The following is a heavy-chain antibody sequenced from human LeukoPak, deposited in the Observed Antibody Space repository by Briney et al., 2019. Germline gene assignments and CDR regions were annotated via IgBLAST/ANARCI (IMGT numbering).Heavy chain of an antibody. Sequence: GGSLRLSCAASGFTFSSYAMSWVRQAPGKGLEWVAFIRYDGSNKYYADSVKGRFTISRDNSKNTLYLQMNSLRAEDTAVYYCAKCWGGWDYDILTGFDYFDYWGQGTLVTVSS. V-gene: IGHV3-30*02. D-gene: IGHD3-9*01. J-gene: IGHJ4*02. CDR2: IRYDGSNK. CDR3: AKCWGGWDYDILTGFDYFDY. CDR1: GFTFSSYA.